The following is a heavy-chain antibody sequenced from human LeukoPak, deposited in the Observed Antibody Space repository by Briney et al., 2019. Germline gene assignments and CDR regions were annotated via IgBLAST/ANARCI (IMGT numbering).Heavy chain of an antibody. Sequence: GGSLRLSCAASGFTFSSYWMNWVRQAPGKGLEWVSYISSSSSTIYYADSVKGRFTISRDNAKNSLYLQMNSLRAEDTAVYYCVRLLAAAGNHYFDYWGQGTLVTVSS. CDR3: VRLLAAAGNHYFDY. V-gene: IGHV3-48*04. CDR1: GFTFSSYW. CDR2: ISSSSSTI. J-gene: IGHJ4*02. D-gene: IGHD6-13*01.